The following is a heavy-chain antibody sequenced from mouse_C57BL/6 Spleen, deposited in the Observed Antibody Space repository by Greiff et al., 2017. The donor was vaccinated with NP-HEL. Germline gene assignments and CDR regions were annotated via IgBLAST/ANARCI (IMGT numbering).Heavy chain of an antibody. J-gene: IGHJ4*01. CDR3: ARSGVYDGYYDYAMDY. V-gene: IGHV1-82*01. CDR2: IYPGDGDT. D-gene: IGHD2-3*01. Sequence: QVQLQQSGPELVKPGASVKISCKASGYAFSSSWMNWVKQRPGKGLEWIGRIYPGDGDTNYNGKFKGKATLTADKSSSTAYMQLSSLTSEDSAVYFCARSGVYDGYYDYAMDYWGQGTLVTVSS. CDR1: GYAFSSSW.